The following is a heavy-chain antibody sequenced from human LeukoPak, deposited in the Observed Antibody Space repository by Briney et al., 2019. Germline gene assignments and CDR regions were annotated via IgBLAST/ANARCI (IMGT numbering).Heavy chain of an antibody. V-gene: IGHV1-69*05. D-gene: IGHD1-26*01. J-gene: IGHJ6*02. Sequence: SVKVSCKASGGTFSSYAISWVRQAPGQGLEWMGGIIPIFGAPNYAQKFQGRVTITTDESTSTAYMELSSLRSEDTAVYYCARDLGRIVGATESGYYYYYGMDVWGQGTTVTVSS. CDR2: IIPIFGAP. CDR3: ARDLGRIVGATESGYYYYYGMDV. CDR1: GGTFSSYA.